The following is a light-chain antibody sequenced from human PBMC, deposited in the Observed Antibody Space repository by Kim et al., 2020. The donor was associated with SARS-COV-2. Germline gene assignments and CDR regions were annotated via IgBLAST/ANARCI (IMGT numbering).Light chain of an antibody. V-gene: IGKV1-5*03. Sequence: PSPLSEAVGDRVTITCRASQSISGWMAWYQQKPGKAPNLLIYKASTLKPGVPSRFSGSGSGTEFTLTISSLQPDDFATYYCQHFTFGPGTKVDIK. CDR1: QSISGW. CDR2: KAS. CDR3: QHFT. J-gene: IGKJ3*01.